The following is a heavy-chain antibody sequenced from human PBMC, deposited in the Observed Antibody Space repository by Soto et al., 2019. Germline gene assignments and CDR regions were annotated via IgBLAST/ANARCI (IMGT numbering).Heavy chain of an antibody. Sequence: QVHLVQSGTEVKETGASVTVSCKASGYTFTSYAIHWLREAPGQRLEWMGRVNAGDGNTKYSDNFQGRVTITRDTSASTAYMELSSLRSGDTPVYYCARGIMAEVHGRTYYYYYYIDVWGKGTTVTLSS. CDR3: ARGIMAEVHGRTYYYYYYIDV. CDR1: GYTFTSYA. J-gene: IGHJ6*03. V-gene: IGHV1-3*01. CDR2: VNAGDGNT. D-gene: IGHD5-12*01.